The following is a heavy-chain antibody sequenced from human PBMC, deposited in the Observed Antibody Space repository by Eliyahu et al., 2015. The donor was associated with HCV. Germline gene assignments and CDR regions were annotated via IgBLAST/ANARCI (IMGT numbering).Heavy chain of an antibody. CDR3: ASGGGGIAVAGTGGWFDP. J-gene: IGHJ5*02. CDR2: IHYSGGT. D-gene: IGHD6-19*01. Sequence: QVQLQESGPGLVKPSETLSLTCXVSGGSIXTYYWSWTRQPPGKGLEWIGYIHYSGGTNYNPXLKXRVXISVDTSKNQFSLSLTSVTAADTAVYYCASGGGGIAVAGTGGWFDPWGQGTLVTVSS. V-gene: IGHV4-59*01. CDR1: GGSIXTYY.